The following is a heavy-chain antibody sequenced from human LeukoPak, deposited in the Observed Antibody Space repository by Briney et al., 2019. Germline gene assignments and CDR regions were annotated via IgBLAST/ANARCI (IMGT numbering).Heavy chain of an antibody. V-gene: IGHV4-59*08. CDR1: GGSISSYY. J-gene: IGHJ4*02. D-gene: IGHD3-22*01. CDR2: IYYSGST. Sequence: SETLSLTCTVSGGSISSYYWSWIRQPPGKGLEWIGYIYYSGSTNYNPSLKSRVTISVDTSKNQFPLKLSSVTAADTAVYYCARRTKSYDSSGYYYELFDYWGQGTLVTVSS. CDR3: ARRTKSYDSSGYYYELFDY.